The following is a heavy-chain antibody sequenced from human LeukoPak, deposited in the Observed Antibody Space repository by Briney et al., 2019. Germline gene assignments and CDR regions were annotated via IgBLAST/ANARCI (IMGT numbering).Heavy chain of an antibody. D-gene: IGHD4/OR15-4a*01. CDR1: GFTVSTNY. CDR3: ARGGDGAPYYPDY. V-gene: IGHV3-66*01. Sequence: GGSLRLSCAASGFTVSTNYMSWVRQAPGKGLEWVSIIYSGGSTYYADSVKGRFTISRDNAKNSLFLQMNSLRDEDTAVYYCARGGDGAPYYPDYWGQGTLVTVSS. CDR2: IYSGGST. J-gene: IGHJ4*02.